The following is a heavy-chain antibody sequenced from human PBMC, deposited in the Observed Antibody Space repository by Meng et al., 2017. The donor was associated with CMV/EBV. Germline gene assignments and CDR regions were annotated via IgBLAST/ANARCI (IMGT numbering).Heavy chain of an antibody. J-gene: IGHJ4*02. CDR2: INPNSGGT. CDR1: GYTFTGYY. D-gene: IGHD6-19*01. CDR3: ARGAGMGSGWYWDDY. Sequence: ASVKVSCKASGYTFTGYYMHWVRQAPGQGLEWTGWINPNSGGTNYAQKVQGRVTMTRDTSISTAYMELSRLRSDDTAVYYCARGAGMGSGWYWDDYWGQGTLVTVSS. V-gene: IGHV1-2*02.